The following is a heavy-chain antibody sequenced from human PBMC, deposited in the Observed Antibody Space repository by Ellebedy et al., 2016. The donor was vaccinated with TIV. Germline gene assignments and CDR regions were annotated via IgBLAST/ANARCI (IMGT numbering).Heavy chain of an antibody. D-gene: IGHD1-1*01. J-gene: IGHJ2*01. CDR1: GGSLSGFS. CDR2: INHRDST. Sequence: SETLSLTCAVYGGSLSGFSWSWIRQPPGKGLEWIGEINHRDSTNYNPSLKSRVTISVDTSRNQFSLRLTSVTAAHTAVYYCARCHFHDVDLDHWYIDLWGRGTLVTVTS. V-gene: IGHV4-34*01. CDR3: ARCHFHDVDLDHWYIDL.